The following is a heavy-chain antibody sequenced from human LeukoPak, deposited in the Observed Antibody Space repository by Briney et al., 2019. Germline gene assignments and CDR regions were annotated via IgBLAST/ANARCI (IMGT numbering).Heavy chain of an antibody. CDR1: GYTFTGYY. CDR2: INPSGGST. V-gene: IGHV1-46*01. CDR3: ARDPGSTSPSGCFDY. J-gene: IGHJ4*02. D-gene: IGHD6-6*01. Sequence: ASVKVSCKASGYTFTGYYMHWVRQAPGQGLEWMGIINPSGGSTSNAQKFQGRVTMTRDMSTSTVYMELSSLRSEDTAVYYCARDPGSTSPSGCFDYWGQGTLVTVSS.